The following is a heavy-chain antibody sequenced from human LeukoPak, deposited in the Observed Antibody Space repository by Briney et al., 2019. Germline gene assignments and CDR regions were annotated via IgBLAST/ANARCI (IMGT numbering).Heavy chain of an antibody. V-gene: IGHV3-21*01. CDR2: ISSSSSYI. D-gene: IGHD3-22*01. Sequence: PGGSLRLSCAASGFTFSSYSITWVRQAPGKGLEWVSSISSSSSYIYYADSVKGRFTISRDNAKNSLYLQMNSLRAEDTAVYYCARDSWYDSSGYLIDYWGQGTLVTVSS. CDR3: ARDSWYDSSGYLIDY. CDR1: GFTFSSYS. J-gene: IGHJ4*02.